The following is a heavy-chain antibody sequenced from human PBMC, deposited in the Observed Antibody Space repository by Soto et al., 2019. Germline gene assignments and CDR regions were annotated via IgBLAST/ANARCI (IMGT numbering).Heavy chain of an antibody. CDR1: GYSFAGYW. CDR3: ARQLYGPDAGPHLLSYFEA. V-gene: IGHV5-10-1*01. CDR2: IDPSDSQT. J-gene: IGHJ4*02. D-gene: IGHD2-2*02. Sequence: GESLKISCKGSGYSFAGYWITWVRQTPGKGLEWMGRIDPSDSQTYYSPSFRGHVTISATKSITTVFLQWSSLRASDTAMYYCARQLYGPDAGPHLLSYFEAWGQGTPVPSPQ.